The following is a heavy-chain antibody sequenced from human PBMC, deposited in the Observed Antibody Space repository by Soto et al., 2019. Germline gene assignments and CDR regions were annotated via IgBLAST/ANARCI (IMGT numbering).Heavy chain of an antibody. Sequence: TLSLTCTVSGGSISSGGYYWSWILQHPGKGLEWIGYIYYSGSTYYNPSLKSRVTISVDTSKNQFSLKLSSVTAADTAVYYCARDSIGSGSYPTYYYYGMDVWGQGTTVTVSS. J-gene: IGHJ6*02. CDR3: ARDSIGSGSYPTYYYYGMDV. V-gene: IGHV4-31*03. CDR2: IYYSGST. CDR1: GGSISSGGYY. D-gene: IGHD3-10*01.